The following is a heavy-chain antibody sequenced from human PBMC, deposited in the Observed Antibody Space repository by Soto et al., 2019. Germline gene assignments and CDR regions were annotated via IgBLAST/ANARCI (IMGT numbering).Heavy chain of an antibody. CDR1: GFTFISYW. CDR3: ARGRGIWSGYSPAPLSYYFDD. CDR2: IKQDGSEK. Sequence: LXLSCAASGFTFISYWMSWFRQAPGKGLEWVANIKQDGSEKYYVDSVKGRFTISRDNAKNSLYLQMNSLRAEDTAVYYCARGRGIWSGYSPAPLSYYFDDWGQGTLVTVSS. V-gene: IGHV3-7*03. J-gene: IGHJ4*02. D-gene: IGHD3-3*01.